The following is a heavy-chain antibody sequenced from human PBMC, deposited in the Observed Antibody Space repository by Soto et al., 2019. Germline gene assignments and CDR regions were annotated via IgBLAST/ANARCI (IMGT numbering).Heavy chain of an antibody. Sequence: EMQLVQSGGGLIQPGGSLRLSCAVSGFTVSSNSITWVRQAPGQGLEWVSVLHSDVSTYYVDSVKGRFVISRDNSKNAVYLQMNSLRAEDTAIYYCARELGGSWYNWFDPWGQGTLVTVSS. J-gene: IGHJ5*02. D-gene: IGHD2-15*01. CDR3: ARELGGSWYNWFDP. CDR1: GFTVSSNS. V-gene: IGHV3-53*01. CDR2: LHSDVST.